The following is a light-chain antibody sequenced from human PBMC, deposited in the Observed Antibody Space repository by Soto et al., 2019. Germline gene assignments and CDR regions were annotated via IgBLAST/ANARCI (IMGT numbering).Light chain of an antibody. J-gene: IGKJ3*01. CDR3: QQSYSTLFT. CDR2: TAS. V-gene: IGKV1-12*02. CDR1: QGVSTW. Sequence: DIQMTQSPSSVSASVGDRVTITCRASQGVSTWLAWYQQKPGKAPNLLIYTASSLQSGVPSRFSGSGSGTDFTLTISSLQPEDFATYYCQQSYSTLFTFGPGTKVDIK.